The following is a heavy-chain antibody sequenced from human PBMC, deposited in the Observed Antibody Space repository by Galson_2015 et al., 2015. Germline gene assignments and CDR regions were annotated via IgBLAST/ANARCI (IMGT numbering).Heavy chain of an antibody. CDR2: IRSKANSYAT. V-gene: IGHV3-73*01. D-gene: IGHD3-10*01. CDR3: KISGRFRESEDAFDI. J-gene: IGHJ3*02. CDR1: GFTFSGYA. Sequence: SLRLSCAASGFTFSGYAMHWVRQASGKGLEWVGRIRSKANSYATAYAASVKGRFTISRDDTKNTAYLQMNSLKTEDTAGYYCKISGRFRESEDAFDIWGQGTMVTVSS.